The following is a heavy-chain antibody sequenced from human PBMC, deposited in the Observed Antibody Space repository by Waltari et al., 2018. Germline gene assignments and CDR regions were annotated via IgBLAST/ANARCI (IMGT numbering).Heavy chain of an antibody. CDR3: ARAPGDYYDSSDRGAFDI. D-gene: IGHD3-22*01. V-gene: IGHV4-31*01. CDR1: GGSISSGGYY. J-gene: IGHJ3*02. Sequence: QVQLQESGPGLVKPSQTLSLTCPVPGGSISSGGYYWSWIRPHPGKGLEWIGYIYYSGSTYSNPSLKSLVTISVDTSKNQFSLKLSSVTAADTAVYYCARAPGDYYDSSDRGAFDIWGQGTMVTVSS. CDR2: IYYSGST.